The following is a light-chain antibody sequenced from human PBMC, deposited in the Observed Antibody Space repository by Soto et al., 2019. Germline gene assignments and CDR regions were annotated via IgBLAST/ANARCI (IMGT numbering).Light chain of an antibody. CDR1: QSIDRW. J-gene: IGKJ1*01. Sequence: DITITQSPSTLPASVGDRATCTCRASQSIDRWLAWYQQKPGKAPKVLIWDATTLHRGVPSRFSGSGSGTEFTLTISSLQPDDFATYYCQQYNSYSWTFGQGTK. V-gene: IGKV1-5*01. CDR2: DAT. CDR3: QQYNSYSWT.